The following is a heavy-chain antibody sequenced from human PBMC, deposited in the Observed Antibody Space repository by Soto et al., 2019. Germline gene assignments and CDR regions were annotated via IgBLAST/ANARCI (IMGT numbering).Heavy chain of an antibody. D-gene: IGHD3-9*01. Sequence: GGSLRLSCAASGFTFDDYAMHWVRQAPGMGLEWVSGISGNSGSIGYADSVKGRFTISRDNAKNSLYLQMNSLRVEDTALYYCAKAVYYDILTGYDYWGQGTPVTVSS. J-gene: IGHJ4*02. V-gene: IGHV3-9*01. CDR3: AKAVYYDILTGYDY. CDR1: GFTFDDYA. CDR2: ISGNSGSI.